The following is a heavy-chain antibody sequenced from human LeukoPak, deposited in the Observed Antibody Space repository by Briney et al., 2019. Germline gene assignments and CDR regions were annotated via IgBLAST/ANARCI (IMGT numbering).Heavy chain of an antibody. Sequence: GGSLRLSCAASGFTVSSNYLSWVRQAPGKGLEWVSVIYSGGSTYYADSVKGRFTISRDNSKNTLYLQMNSLRAEDTAVYYCARVFFFVDTAMVIAFDIWGQGTMVTVSS. CDR3: ARVFFFVDTAMVIAFDI. CDR1: GFTVSSNY. V-gene: IGHV3-53*01. D-gene: IGHD5-18*01. CDR2: IYSGGST. J-gene: IGHJ3*02.